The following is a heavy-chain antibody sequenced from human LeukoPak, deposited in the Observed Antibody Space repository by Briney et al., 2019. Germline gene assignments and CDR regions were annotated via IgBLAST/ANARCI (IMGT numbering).Heavy chain of an antibody. CDR3: TTKVIRGNSGDDYDD. Sequence: GGSLRLSCAASGVTFSSYAMHWVRQAPGKGLEWVALISSDGNDKLYGDSVKGRFTISRDDSKSTLYLQMNSLRAEDTAVYYCTTKVIRGNSGDDYDDWGQGTLVTVSS. J-gene: IGHJ4*02. CDR2: ISSDGNDK. CDR1: GVTFSSYA. V-gene: IGHV3-30*03. D-gene: IGHD5-12*01.